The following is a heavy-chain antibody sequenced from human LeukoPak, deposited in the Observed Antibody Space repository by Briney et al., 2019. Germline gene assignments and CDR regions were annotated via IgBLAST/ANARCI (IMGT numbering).Heavy chain of an antibody. CDR1: GYTFTSYG. J-gene: IGHJ3*02. Sequence: ASVKVSCKASGYTFTSYGISWVRQAPGQGLEWMGWISAYNGNTNYAQKLQGRVTMTTDTSTSTAYMELRSLRSDDTAVYYCARGIPYYYDSSGYYRSDAFDIWGQGTMVTVSS. V-gene: IGHV1-18*01. CDR3: ARGIPYYYDSSGYYRSDAFDI. CDR2: ISAYNGNT. D-gene: IGHD3-22*01.